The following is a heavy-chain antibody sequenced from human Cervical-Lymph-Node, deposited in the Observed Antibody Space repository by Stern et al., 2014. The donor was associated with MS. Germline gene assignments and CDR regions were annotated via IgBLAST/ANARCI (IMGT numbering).Heavy chain of an antibody. D-gene: IGHD3-22*01. CDR2: IDWDDDK. CDR1: GFSLSTTGMC. Sequence: QVTLKESGPALVTPTQTLRLTCTFSGFSLSTTGMCVSWIRQPPGKALEWLARIDWDDDKYYSTSLKTRLTISKGTSKNQVVLTLTNMDPVDTATYYCARTHHYYDSSGHHYYLDDWGQGTPVTVSS. V-gene: IGHV2-70*15. CDR3: ARTHHYYDSSGHHYYLDD. J-gene: IGHJ4*02.